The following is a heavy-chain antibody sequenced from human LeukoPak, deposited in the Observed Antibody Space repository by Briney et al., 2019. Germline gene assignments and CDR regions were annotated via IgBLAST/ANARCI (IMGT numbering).Heavy chain of an antibody. CDR1: GFTFSSYS. J-gene: IGHJ3*02. CDR3: ARDPGLLVRAAYDAFDI. Sequence: GGSLRLSCAASGFTFSSYSMNWVRQAPGKGLEWVSSISSSSSYIYYADSVKGRFTICRDNAKNSLYLQMNSLRAEDTAVYYCARDPGLLVRAAYDAFDIWGQGTMVTVSS. V-gene: IGHV3-21*01. D-gene: IGHD2-15*01. CDR2: ISSSSSYI.